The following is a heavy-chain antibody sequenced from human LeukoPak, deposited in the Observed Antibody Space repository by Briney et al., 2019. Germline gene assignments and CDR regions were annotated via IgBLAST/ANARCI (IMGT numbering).Heavy chain of an antibody. CDR3: AKDRSTIVVVPAVTGFDY. V-gene: IGHV3-23*01. D-gene: IGHD2-2*01. Sequence: PGGSLRLSCAASGFTFSNYAMSWVRQAPGKGLEGVSPISGSGGSTYYADSVKGRFTISRDNSKNTLYLQMNSLRAEDTAVYYCAKDRSTIVVVPAVTGFDYWGQGTLVTVSS. CDR1: GFTFSNYA. J-gene: IGHJ4*02. CDR2: ISGSGGST.